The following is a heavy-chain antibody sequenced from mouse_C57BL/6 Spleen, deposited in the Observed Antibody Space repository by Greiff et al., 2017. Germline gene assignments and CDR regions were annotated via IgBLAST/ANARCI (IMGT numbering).Heavy chain of an antibody. Sequence: VQLVESGPGLVAPSQSLSSTCPVSGFSLTSYGVSWVRQPPGKGLEWLGVIWGDGSTNYHSALISRLSISKDNSKSQVFLKLNSLQTDDTATYYCAKEGLYYYGSRVPWFAYWGQGTLVTVSA. D-gene: IGHD1-1*01. CDR3: AKEGLYYYGSRVPWFAY. V-gene: IGHV2-3*01. J-gene: IGHJ3*01. CDR2: IWGDGST. CDR1: GFSLTSYG.